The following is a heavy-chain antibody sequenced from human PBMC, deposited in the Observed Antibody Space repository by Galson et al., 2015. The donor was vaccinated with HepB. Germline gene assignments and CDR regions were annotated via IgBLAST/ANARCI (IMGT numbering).Heavy chain of an antibody. CDR3: ARGRYYGSGSYYWGDY. J-gene: IGHJ4*02. CDR2: INWNGGST. CDR1: GFTFDDYG. Sequence: LRLSCAASGFTFDDYGMSWVRQAPGKGLEWVSGINWNGGSTGYADSVKGRFTISRDNAKNSLYLQMNSLRAEDTALYYCARGRYYGSGSYYWGDYWGQGTLVTVSS. V-gene: IGHV3-20*04. D-gene: IGHD3-10*01.